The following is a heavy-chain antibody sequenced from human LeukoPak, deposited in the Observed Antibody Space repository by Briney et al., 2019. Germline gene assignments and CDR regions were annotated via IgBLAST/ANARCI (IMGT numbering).Heavy chain of an antibody. V-gene: IGHV3-30*02. D-gene: IGHD5-18*01. CDR1: GFTFSSYG. Sequence: LPGGSLRLSCAASGFTFSSYGMHWVRQAPGKGLEWVAFIRYDGSNKYYADSVKGRFTISRDNSKNTLYLQMNSLRAEDTAVYYCAKDRVDTAMTRYLAYWGQGALVTVSS. CDR2: IRYDGSNK. J-gene: IGHJ4*02. CDR3: AKDRVDTAMTRYLAY.